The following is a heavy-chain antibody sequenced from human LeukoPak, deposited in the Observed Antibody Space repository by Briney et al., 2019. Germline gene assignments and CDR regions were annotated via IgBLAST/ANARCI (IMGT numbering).Heavy chain of an antibody. V-gene: IGHV4-39*07. J-gene: IGHJ3*02. CDR3: ARGMVRTLPTAFDI. CDR2: IYYSGST. D-gene: IGHD3-10*01. CDR1: GGSISSSSYY. Sequence: SETLSLTCTVSGGSISSSSYYWGWIRQPPGKGLEWIGSIYYSGSTYYNPSLKSRVTISVDRSKNQFSLSLKPMTAADAAVYYCARGMVRTLPTAFDIWGQGTMVTVSS.